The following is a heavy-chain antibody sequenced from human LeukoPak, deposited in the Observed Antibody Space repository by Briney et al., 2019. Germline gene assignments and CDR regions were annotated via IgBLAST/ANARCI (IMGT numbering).Heavy chain of an antibody. CDR1: GYSLTDYY. CDR3: ARGAVIITTNASDI. D-gene: IGHD3-22*01. V-gene: IGHV1-2*02. Sequence: ASVKVSCKASGYSLTDYYLHWVRQAPGQGLEWMGWINPNSGGTNYAQKFQGRVTMTRDTSIGTAYLELSTLRSDDTAVYYCARGAVIITTNASDIWGQGTMVTVSS. CDR2: INPNSGGT. J-gene: IGHJ3*02.